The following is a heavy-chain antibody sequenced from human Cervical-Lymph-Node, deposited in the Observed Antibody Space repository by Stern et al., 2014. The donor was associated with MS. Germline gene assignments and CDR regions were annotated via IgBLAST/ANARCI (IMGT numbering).Heavy chain of an antibody. V-gene: IGHV1-69*01. CDR1: GGTFSSYA. J-gene: IGHJ6*02. CDR3: ARDVIVVVITDYYYGMDV. CDR2: IIPIFGTA. D-gene: IGHD3-22*01. Sequence: VQLVESGAEVKKPGSSVKVSCKASGGTFSSYAISWARQAPGQGLEWMGGIIPIFGTANYAQKFQGSVTITADESTSTAYMELSSLRSEDTAVYYCARDVIVVVITDYYYGMDVWGQGTTVTVSS.